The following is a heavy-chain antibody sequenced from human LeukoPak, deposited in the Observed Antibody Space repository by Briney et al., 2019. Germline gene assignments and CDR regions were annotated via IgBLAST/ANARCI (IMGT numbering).Heavy chain of an antibody. CDR1: GGSVSSGSYY. V-gene: IGHV4-61*01. CDR3: ARDGVYCSSTSCSKYYFDY. CDR2: IYYSGST. Sequence: SETLSLTCTVSGGSVSSGSYYWSWIRQPPGKGLEWIEYIYYSGSTNYNPSLKGRVTISVDTSKNQFSLKLSSVTAADTAVYYCARDGVYCSSTSCSKYYFDYWGQGTLVTVSS. D-gene: IGHD2-2*01. J-gene: IGHJ4*02.